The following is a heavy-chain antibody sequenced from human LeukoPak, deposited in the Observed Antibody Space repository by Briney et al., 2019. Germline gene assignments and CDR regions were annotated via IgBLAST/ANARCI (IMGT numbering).Heavy chain of an antibody. Sequence: ASVKVSCKASGYTLTNHYMHWVRRAPGQGLEWMGQINPSGGSTTYAQKFQGRVTMTRDTSTSTVYMELSSLEPEDTAVYYCARYYYGSGNYRKFDYWGQGTLVTVSS. CDR2: INPSGGST. CDR3: ARYYYGSGNYRKFDY. V-gene: IGHV1-46*01. CDR1: GYTLTNHY. J-gene: IGHJ4*02. D-gene: IGHD3-10*01.